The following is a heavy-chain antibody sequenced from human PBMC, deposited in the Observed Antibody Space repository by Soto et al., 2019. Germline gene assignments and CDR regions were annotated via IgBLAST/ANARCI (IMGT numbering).Heavy chain of an antibody. V-gene: IGHV4-30-2*01. CDR1: GDSISSGGYS. Sequence: PSETLSLTCAVSGDSISSGGYSWSWIRQPPGKGLEWIGYIYLRGSTYYNPSLKSRVTISVDRSKNQFSLKLSSVTAADSAVYYCARLATRYYFDYWGQGTLVTVSS. J-gene: IGHJ4*02. D-gene: IGHD1-1*01. CDR2: IYLRGST. CDR3: ARLATRYYFDY.